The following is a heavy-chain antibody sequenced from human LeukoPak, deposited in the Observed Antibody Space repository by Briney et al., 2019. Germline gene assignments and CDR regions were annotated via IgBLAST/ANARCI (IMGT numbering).Heavy chain of an antibody. CDR2: ISYDGSNK. CDR3: ARDGGSSGWYRTMHFDY. J-gene: IGHJ4*02. V-gene: IGHV3-30-3*01. D-gene: IGHD6-19*01. Sequence: PGRSLRLSCAASGFTFSSYAMHWVRQAPGKGLEWVAVISYDGSNKYYADSVKGRFTISRDNSKNTLYLQMNSLRAEDTAVYYCARDGGSSGWYRTMHFDYWGQGTLVTVSS. CDR1: GFTFSSYA.